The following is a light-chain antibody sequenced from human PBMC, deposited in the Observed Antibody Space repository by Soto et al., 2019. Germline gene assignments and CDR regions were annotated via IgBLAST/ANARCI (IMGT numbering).Light chain of an antibody. CDR2: GNN. V-gene: IGLV1-40*01. Sequence: QAVVTQPPSVSGAPGQRVTVSCTGSSSSIGAGYDVHWYQQLPGTAPKLLIYGNNNRPSGVPDRFSGSKSGTSASLAITGLQAEDEADYYCQSYDSSLSGYVFGTGTKLTVL. J-gene: IGLJ1*01. CDR3: QSYDSSLSGYV. CDR1: SSSIGAGYD.